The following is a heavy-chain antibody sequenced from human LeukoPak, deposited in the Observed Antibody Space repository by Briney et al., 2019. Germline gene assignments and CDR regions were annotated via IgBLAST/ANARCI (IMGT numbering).Heavy chain of an antibody. CDR2: IYYSGST. J-gene: IGHJ4*02. Sequence: PSETLSLTCTVSGGSISSSSYYRGWIRQPPGKGLEWIGSIYYSGSTYYNPSLKSRVTISVDTSKNQFSLKLSSVTAADTAVYYCARLYYYDSSGYYAPTSFYFDYWGQGTLVTVSS. CDR3: ARLYYYDSSGYYAPTSFYFDY. V-gene: IGHV4-39*01. CDR1: GGSISSSSYY. D-gene: IGHD3-22*01.